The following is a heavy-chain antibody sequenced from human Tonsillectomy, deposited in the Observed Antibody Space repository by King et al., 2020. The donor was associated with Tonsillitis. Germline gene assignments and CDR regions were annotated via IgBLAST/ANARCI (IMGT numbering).Heavy chain of an antibody. V-gene: IGHV3-7*01. CDR1: GFSFSNYW. J-gene: IGHJ3*02. CDR3: TRDRNYCASGICDDVFDI. D-gene: IGHD2-15*01. Sequence: VQLVESGGGLVQPGGSLRLSCTASGFSFSNYWMAWVRQAPGKGLEWVANMKGDGSAKSSVDSVTGRFTISRDNAKHSLYLQINSLRAEDTAMYYCTRDRNYCASGICDDVFDIWGKGTMVTVSS. CDR2: MKGDGSAK.